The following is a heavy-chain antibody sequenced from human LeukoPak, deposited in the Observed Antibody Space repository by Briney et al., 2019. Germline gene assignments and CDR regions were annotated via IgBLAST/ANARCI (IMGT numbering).Heavy chain of an antibody. CDR1: GFSFSIYN. CDR3: ARDQYYSDSSGYPYDI. CDR2: ISGSSSHV. D-gene: IGHD3-22*01. Sequence: GGSLRLSCEASGFSFSIYNMNWVRLAPGKGLEWVSSISGSSSHVWYADSVKGRFTSSRDNAKNSLYLQMNSLRVEDTAVYYCARDQYYSDSSGYPYDIWGQGTMATVST. V-gene: IGHV3-21*01. J-gene: IGHJ3*02.